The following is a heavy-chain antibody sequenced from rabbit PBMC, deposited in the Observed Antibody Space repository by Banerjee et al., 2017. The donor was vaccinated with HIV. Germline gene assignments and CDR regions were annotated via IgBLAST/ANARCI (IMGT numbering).Heavy chain of an antibody. CDR1: GFSFSTSSY. V-gene: IGHV1S40*01. J-gene: IGHJ4*01. Sequence: QSLEESGGDLVKPGASLTLTCTASGFSFSTSSYMCWVRQAPGKGLEWIACIYTGDGNTYYASWAKGRFTISKTSSTTVTLQMTSLTAADTATYFCARAIFVGGDVDYFNLWGQGTLVTVS. CDR2: IYTGDGNT. CDR3: ARAIFVGGDVDYFNL. D-gene: IGHD2-1*01.